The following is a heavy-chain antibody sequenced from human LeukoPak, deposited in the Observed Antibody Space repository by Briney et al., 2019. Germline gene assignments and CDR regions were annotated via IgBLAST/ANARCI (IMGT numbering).Heavy chain of an antibody. CDR1: GYTFTSYG. J-gene: IGHJ4*02. V-gene: IGHV1-18*01. CDR2: ISAYNGNT. CDR3: ARDRWTIFGVVRYYFDY. D-gene: IGHD3-3*01. Sequence: ASVKVSCKASGYTFTSYGISWVRQAPGQGLEWMGWISAYNGNTNYAQKLQGRVTMTTDTSTSTAYMELRSLRSDDTAVYYCARDRWTIFGVVRYYFDYWGQGTLVTVSS.